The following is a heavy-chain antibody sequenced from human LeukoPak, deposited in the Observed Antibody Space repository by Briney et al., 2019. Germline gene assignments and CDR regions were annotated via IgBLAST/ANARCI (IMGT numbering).Heavy chain of an antibody. CDR1: GGTFSSYA. Sequence: SVKVSCKASGGTFSSYAISWVRQAPGQGLEWMGRIIPIFGIANYAQKFQGRVTITADESTSTAYMELSSLRSEDTAVYYCASPGYSYGYRYFDYWGQGTLVTVSS. D-gene: IGHD5-18*01. CDR2: IIPIFGIA. V-gene: IGHV1-69*15. J-gene: IGHJ4*02. CDR3: ASPGYSYGYRYFDY.